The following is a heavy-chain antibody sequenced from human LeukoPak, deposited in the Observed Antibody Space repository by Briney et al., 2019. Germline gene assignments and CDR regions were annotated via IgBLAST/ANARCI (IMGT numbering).Heavy chain of an antibody. CDR3: AREGYSYGLDY. Sequence: PGGSLRLSCAVSGLTFNNYAMSWVRQAPGKGLEWVSGISGRGASKYYADSVKGRFTISRDNAKNSLYLQMNSLRAEDTAVYYCAREGYSYGLDYWGQGTLVTVSS. J-gene: IGHJ4*02. D-gene: IGHD5-18*01. CDR1: GLTFNNYA. V-gene: IGHV3-23*01. CDR2: ISGRGASK.